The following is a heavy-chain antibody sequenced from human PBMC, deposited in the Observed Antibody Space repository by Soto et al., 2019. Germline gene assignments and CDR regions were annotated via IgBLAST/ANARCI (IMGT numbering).Heavy chain of an antibody. CDR2: IWCDGSNK. J-gene: IGHJ4*02. D-gene: IGHD5-18*01. CDR3: GRDGALGDTAVVDS. CDR1: GFTVSTYG. Sequence: QVQLVESGGGVVQPGKSLRLSCAASGFTVSTYGMHGVRQAPGKGLEWVAVIWCDGSNKYHGDSLKGRFTISRDNSKNTLYLQINNLRAEDTAVYYCGRDGALGDTAVVDSWGQGTLVTVSS. V-gene: IGHV3-33*01.